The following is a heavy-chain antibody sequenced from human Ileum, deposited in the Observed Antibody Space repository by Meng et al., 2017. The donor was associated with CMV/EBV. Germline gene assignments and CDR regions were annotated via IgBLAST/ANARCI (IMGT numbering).Heavy chain of an antibody. J-gene: IGHJ6*01. D-gene: IGHD3-22*01. CDR1: GFTFRTYG. CDR3: AKAYDSGMDV. Sequence: GGSLRLSCAASGFTFRTYGMHWVRQAPGKGLEWVAFIWNDGSKEFYADSVRGRFTVSRDNSKNTLYVQMNSLRAEDTAVYYCAKAYDSGMDVWGQGTTVTLDS. V-gene: IGHV3-30*02. CDR2: IWNDGSKE.